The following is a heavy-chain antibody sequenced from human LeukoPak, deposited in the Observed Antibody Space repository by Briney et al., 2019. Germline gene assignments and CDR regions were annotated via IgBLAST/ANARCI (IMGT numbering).Heavy chain of an antibody. CDR2: IKQDGSEK. J-gene: IGHJ4*02. Sequence: GGSLRLSCAASGFTFSSYWMSRVRQAPGKGLEWVANIKQDGSEKYYVDSVKGRFTISRDNAKNSLYLQMNSLRAEDTAVYYCAREVYDFWSGYRLYYFDYWGQGTLVTVSS. CDR3: AREVYDFWSGYRLYYFDY. V-gene: IGHV3-7*01. CDR1: GFTFSSYW. D-gene: IGHD3-3*01.